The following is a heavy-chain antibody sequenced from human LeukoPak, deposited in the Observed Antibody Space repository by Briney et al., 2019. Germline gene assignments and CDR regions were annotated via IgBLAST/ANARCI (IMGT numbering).Heavy chain of an antibody. CDR1: GFTVNSNY. CDR2: IYSGGST. J-gene: IGHJ5*02. V-gene: IGHV3-53*04. Sequence: GGSLRLSCAASGFTVNSNYMSWVRQAPGKGLEWVSVIYSGGSTYYADSVKGRFTISRNNSKNTLYLQMNSLRVEDTAVYYCARGSTWNWFDPWGQGTLVTVS. CDR3: ARGSTWNWFDP.